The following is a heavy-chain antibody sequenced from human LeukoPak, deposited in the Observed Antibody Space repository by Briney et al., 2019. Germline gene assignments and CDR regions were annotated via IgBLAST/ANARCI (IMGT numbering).Heavy chain of an antibody. Sequence: GGSLRLSCAASGFTFSTYSMNWVRQAPGKGLEWVSSISSSGSHIYYADSLKGRLTISRDNAKNSLSLQMNSLRAEDTAVYYCARATGDSSGYDYEYFDSWGQGTLVTVSS. CDR3: ARATGDSSGYDYEYFDS. D-gene: IGHD3-22*01. J-gene: IGHJ4*02. CDR2: ISSSGSHI. V-gene: IGHV3-21*01. CDR1: GFTFSTYS.